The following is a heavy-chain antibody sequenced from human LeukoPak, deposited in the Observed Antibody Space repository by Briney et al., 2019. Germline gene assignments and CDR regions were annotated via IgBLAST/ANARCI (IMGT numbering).Heavy chain of an antibody. CDR3: AQYVDTTMLT. Sequence: GGSLRLSCAASGFTFSSYTMNWVGQAPGQGLEWVSYISSSSSTIYYADSVKGRFTISRDNAKNSVYLQMNSLRDEDTAVYYCAQYVDTTMLTWGQGTLVTVSS. D-gene: IGHD5-18*01. J-gene: IGHJ4*02. CDR1: GFTFSSYT. CDR2: ISSSSSTI. V-gene: IGHV3-48*02.